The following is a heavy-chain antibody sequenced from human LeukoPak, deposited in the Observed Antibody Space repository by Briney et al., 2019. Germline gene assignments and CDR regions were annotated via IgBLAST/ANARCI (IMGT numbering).Heavy chain of an antibody. Sequence: SGPTLVNPTQTLTLTCTFSGFSLTTSGICVNWIRQPPGKALEWLARIDWDEDKYFDTSLKTRLTISKDTSKNQVVLRMINVDPGDTGTYYCARMGCGVYPNYFDFWGQGILVTVSS. CDR1: GFSLTTSGIC. J-gene: IGHJ4*02. V-gene: IGHV2-70*11. D-gene: IGHD2-8*01. CDR3: ARMGCGVYPNYFDF. CDR2: IDWDEDK.